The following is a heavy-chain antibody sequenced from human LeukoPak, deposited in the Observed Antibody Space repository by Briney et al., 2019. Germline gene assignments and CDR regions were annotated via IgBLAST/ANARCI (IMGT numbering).Heavy chain of an antibody. CDR2: IYPGDSDT. V-gene: IGHV5-51*01. CDR1: GHSFTTYW. D-gene: IGHD2-2*01. J-gene: IGHJ2*01. CDR3: ARVLGYCTSTSCYGNFDL. Sequence: GESLKISCKGFGHSFTTYWIGWVRQMPGKGLEWMGIIYPGDSDTRYSPSFQGQVTISADKSISTAYLQWSSLKASDTAMYYCARVLGYCTSTSCYGNFDLWGRGTLVAVSS.